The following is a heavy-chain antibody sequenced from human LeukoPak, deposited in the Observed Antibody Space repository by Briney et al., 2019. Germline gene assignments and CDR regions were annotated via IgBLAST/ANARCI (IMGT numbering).Heavy chain of an antibody. Sequence: GGSLRLSCAASGFIVNSYAMSWVRQAPGKGLAWVSLIYSDGVTQYADSVKGRFSISRDNSKNTLYLQMNSLRDEDTAVYFCARDRAEGKTWVEFDPWGQGTLVTVSS. J-gene: IGHJ5*02. CDR2: IYSDGVT. CDR1: GFIVNSYA. V-gene: IGHV3-66*02. CDR3: ARDRAEGKTWVEFDP.